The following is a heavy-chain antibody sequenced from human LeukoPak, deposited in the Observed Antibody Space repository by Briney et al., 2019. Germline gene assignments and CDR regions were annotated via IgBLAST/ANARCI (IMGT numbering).Heavy chain of an antibody. V-gene: IGHV1-2*04. CDR3: ARVDSYSNWFDP. D-gene: IGHD1-26*01. CDR1: GYTFTSYY. J-gene: IGHJ5*02. CDR2: INPNSGGT. Sequence: ASVKVSCKASGYTFTSYYMHWVRQPPGQGLEWMGWINPNSGGTNYAQKFQGWVTMTRDTSISTAYMELSRLRSDDTAVYYCARVDSYSNWFDPWGQGTLVTVSS.